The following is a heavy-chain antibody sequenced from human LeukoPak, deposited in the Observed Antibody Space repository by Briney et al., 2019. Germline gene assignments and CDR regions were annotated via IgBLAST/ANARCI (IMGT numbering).Heavy chain of an antibody. V-gene: IGHV5-51*01. D-gene: IGHD3-22*01. Sequence: GESLKISCKGSGYSFNNYWIGWVRQMPGKGLGWMGVIYPGDSDTRYSPSFQGQVTISADKSIRTAYLQWSSLKASDTAMYYCSRQFTIDTSGYYHDFWGQGTLVTVSS. J-gene: IGHJ4*02. CDR2: IYPGDSDT. CDR1: GYSFNNYW. CDR3: SRQFTIDTSGYYHDF.